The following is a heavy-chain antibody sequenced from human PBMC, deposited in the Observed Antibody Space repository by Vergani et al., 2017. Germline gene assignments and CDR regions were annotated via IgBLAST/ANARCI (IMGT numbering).Heavy chain of an antibody. CDR2: IIPIFGTA. D-gene: IGHD6-19*01. CDR3: ARTRSEGIAVAGTFDY. CDR1: GYTFSSYA. J-gene: IGHJ4*02. V-gene: IGHV1-69*13. Sequence: QVQLVQSGAEVKKPGASVKVSCKASGYTFSSYAISWVRQAPGQGLEWMGGIIPIFGTANYAQKFQGRVTITADESTSTPYMELNSLRAEDTAVYYCARTRSEGIAVAGTFDYWGQGTLVTVSS.